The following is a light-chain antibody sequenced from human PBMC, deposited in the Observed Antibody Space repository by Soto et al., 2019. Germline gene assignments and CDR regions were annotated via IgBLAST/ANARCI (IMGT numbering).Light chain of an antibody. CDR3: QQRSDWPST. J-gene: IGKJ4*01. CDR1: QSVGSY. V-gene: IGKV3-11*01. Sequence: EIVLTQSPATLSLSPGDRATLSCRASQSVGSYLGWYQQRPGQAPRLLIYDASNRATGIPARFSGSGSGTDFTLTISSLEPEDFAVYYCQQRSDWPSTFGGGTKWRSN. CDR2: DAS.